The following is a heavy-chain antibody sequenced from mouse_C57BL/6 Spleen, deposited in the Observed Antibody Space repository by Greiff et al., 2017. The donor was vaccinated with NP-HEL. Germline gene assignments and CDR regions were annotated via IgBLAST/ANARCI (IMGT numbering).Heavy chain of an antibody. V-gene: IGHV5-4*01. CDR1: GFTFSSYA. J-gene: IGHJ3*01. CDR3: ARGSFAY. CDR2: ISDGGNYT. Sequence: EVQLVESGGGLVKPGGSLKLSCAASGFTFSSYAMSWVRQTPEKRLEWVTTISDGGNYTYYPDNVKGRFTISRDNAKNNLYLQMSHLKSEDTAMYYCARGSFAYWGQGTLVTVSA.